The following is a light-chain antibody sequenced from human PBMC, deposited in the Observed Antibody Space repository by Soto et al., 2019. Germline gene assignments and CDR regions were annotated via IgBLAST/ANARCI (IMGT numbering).Light chain of an antibody. J-gene: IGLJ2*01. CDR2: EVS. CDR1: RRDFGGYNF. V-gene: IGLV2-14*01. Sequence: QFWLAQPASLSWSPGQAITISFGGNRRDFGGYNFVSWYQQHPGKAPKLMIFEVSNRPSGVSNRFSGSKSGNTASLTISGLQAEDEALYYCSSYTSNSTYLVFGGGTKVIVL. CDR3: SSYTSNSTYLV.